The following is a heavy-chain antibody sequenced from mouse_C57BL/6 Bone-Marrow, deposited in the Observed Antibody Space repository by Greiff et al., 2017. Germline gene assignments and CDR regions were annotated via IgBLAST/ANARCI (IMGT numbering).Heavy chain of an antibody. V-gene: IGHV5-9*01. CDR3: ARPVITTVVATDYAMDY. J-gene: IGHJ4*01. D-gene: IGHD1-1*01. CDR1: GFTFSSYT. CDR2: ISGGGGNT. Sequence: EVHLVESGGGLVKPGGSLKLSCAASGFTFSSYTMSWVRQTPEKRLEWVATISGGGGNTYYPDSVKGRFPISRDNAKNTLYLKMSRLRSEDTALYYCARPVITTVVATDYAMDYWGQGTSVTVSS.